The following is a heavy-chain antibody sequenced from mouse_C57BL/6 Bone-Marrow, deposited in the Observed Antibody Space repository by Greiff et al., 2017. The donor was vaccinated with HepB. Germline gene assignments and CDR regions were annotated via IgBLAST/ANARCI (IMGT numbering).Heavy chain of an antibody. V-gene: IGHV5-4*01. Sequence: EVQLVESGGGLVKPGGSLKLSCAASGFTFSSYAMSWVRQTPEKRLEWVATISDGGSYTYYPDNVKGRFTISRDNAKNNLYLQMSHLKSEDTAMYYCARRGSYYGSSPWFAYWGQGTLVTVSA. D-gene: IGHD1-1*01. CDR2: ISDGGSYT. CDR3: ARRGSYYGSSPWFAY. J-gene: IGHJ3*01. CDR1: GFTFSSYA.